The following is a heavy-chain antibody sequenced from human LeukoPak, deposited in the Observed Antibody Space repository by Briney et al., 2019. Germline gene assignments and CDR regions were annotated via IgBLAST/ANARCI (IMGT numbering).Heavy chain of an antibody. D-gene: IGHD5-18*01. V-gene: IGHV4-31*03. CDR2: IYYSGST. CDR3: ARDRIQLPIYSSYWYFDL. CDR1: GGSISSGGYY. J-gene: IGHJ2*01. Sequence: SETLSLTCTVSGGSISSGGYYWSWIRQHPGKGLEWIGYIYYSGSTYYNPSLKSRVTISVDTSKNQFSLKLSSVTAADTAVYYCARDRIQLPIYSSYWYFDLWGRGTLVTVSS.